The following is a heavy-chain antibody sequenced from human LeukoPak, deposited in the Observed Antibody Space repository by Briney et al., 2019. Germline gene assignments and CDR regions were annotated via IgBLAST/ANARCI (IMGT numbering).Heavy chain of an antibody. V-gene: IGHV1-8*01. CDR3: ALSSGLSWNDNKYFYYMDL. J-gene: IGHJ6*03. Sequence: ASVKVSCKASGYTSIDYDVNWVRQATGQGLEWMGWMNPKTGYTYSAQKFQGRVTMTIDNSIATAYMELSSLRSDDTAVYYCALSSGLSWNDNKYFYYMDLWGNGTMVTVSS. D-gene: IGHD1-1*01. CDR1: GYTSIDYD. CDR2: MNPKTGYT.